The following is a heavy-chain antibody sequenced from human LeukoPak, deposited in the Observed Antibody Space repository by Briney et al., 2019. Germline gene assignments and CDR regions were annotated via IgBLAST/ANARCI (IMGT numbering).Heavy chain of an antibody. CDR2: IKQDGSEK. D-gene: IGHD1-26*01. J-gene: IGHJ4*02. CDR1: GFTFSNFW. CDR3: ARDTRTFDY. V-gene: IGHV3-7*01. Sequence: PGGSLRLSCTASGFTFSNFWMGWVRQAPGKGLEWVANIKQDGSEKYYVDSVKGRFTISRDNAKNSLFLQMNSLRAEDTTVYYCARDTRTFDYWGQGTLVTVSS.